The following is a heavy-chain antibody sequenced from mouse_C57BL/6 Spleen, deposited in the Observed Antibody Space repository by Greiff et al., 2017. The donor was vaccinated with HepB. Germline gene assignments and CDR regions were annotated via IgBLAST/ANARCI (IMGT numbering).Heavy chain of an antibody. J-gene: IGHJ2*01. CDR2: IYPRSGNT. CDR1: GYTFTSYG. CDR3: ARKNYSNYVGGY. Sequence: QVHVKQSGAELARPGASVKLSCKASGYTFTSYGISWVKQRTGQGLEWIGEIYPRSGNTYYNEKFKGKATLTADKSSSTAYMELRSLTSEDSAVYFCARKNYSNYVGGYWGQGTTLTVSS. V-gene: IGHV1-81*01. D-gene: IGHD2-5*01.